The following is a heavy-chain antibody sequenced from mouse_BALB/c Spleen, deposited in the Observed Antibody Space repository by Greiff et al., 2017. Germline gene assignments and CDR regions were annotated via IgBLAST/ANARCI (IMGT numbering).Heavy chain of an antibody. CDR1: GFTFSSFG. D-gene: IGHD2-1*01. CDR3: ARSNYGNYVAMDY. Sequence: DVHLVESGGGLVQPGGSRKLSCAASGFTFSSFGMHWVRQAPEKGLEWVAYISSGSSTIYYADTVKGRFTISRDNPKNTLFLQMTSLRSEDTAMYYCARSNYGNYVAMDYWGQGTSVTVSS. V-gene: IGHV5-17*02. CDR2: ISSGSSTI. J-gene: IGHJ4*01.